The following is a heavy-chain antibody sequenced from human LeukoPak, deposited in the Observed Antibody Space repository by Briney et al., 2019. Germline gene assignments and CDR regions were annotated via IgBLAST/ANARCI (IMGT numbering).Heavy chain of an antibody. V-gene: IGHV2-5*01. CDR2: IYSNDDK. CDR3: ARGDTSGYAWFDP. CDR1: GISLSTNGVG. D-gene: IGHD3-22*01. Sequence: SGPTLVKPTQTLTLTCSCSGISLSTNGVGVGWIRQPPGKALEWLSLIYSNDDKRYSPFLESRLTITEDTSRNEVVLTMTNMDPVDTATYYCARGDTSGYAWFDPWGQGTLVTVSS. J-gene: IGHJ5*02.